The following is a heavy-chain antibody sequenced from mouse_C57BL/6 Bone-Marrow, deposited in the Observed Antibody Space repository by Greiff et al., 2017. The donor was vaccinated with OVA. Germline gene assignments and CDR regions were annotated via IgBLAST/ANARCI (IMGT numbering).Heavy chain of an antibody. D-gene: IGHD1-1*01. CDR2: IYPGNSDT. CDR3: TRGLITTGVAGDWYFDV. V-gene: IGHV1-5*01. Sequence: VQLQQSGTVLARPGASVKMSCKTSGYTFTSYWMHWVKQRPGQGLEWIGAIYPGNSDTSYNQKFKGKAKLTAVTSASTAYMELSSLTNEDSAVYYCTRGLITTGVAGDWYFDVWGTGTTVTVSS. J-gene: IGHJ1*03. CDR1: GYTFTSYW.